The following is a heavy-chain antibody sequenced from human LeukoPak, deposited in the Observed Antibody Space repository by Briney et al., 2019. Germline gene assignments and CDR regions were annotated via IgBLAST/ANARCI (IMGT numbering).Heavy chain of an antibody. D-gene: IGHD5-24*01. J-gene: IGHJ4*02. CDR3: ARDSRDGYNQFDY. Sequence: SETLSLTCTVSGGSISSYYWSWIWQPPGKGLEWIGYIYYSGSTNYNPSLKSRVTISVDTSKNQFSLKLSSVTAADTAVYYCARDSRDGYNQFDYWGQGTLVTVSS. CDR1: GGSISSYY. CDR2: IYYSGST. V-gene: IGHV4-59*01.